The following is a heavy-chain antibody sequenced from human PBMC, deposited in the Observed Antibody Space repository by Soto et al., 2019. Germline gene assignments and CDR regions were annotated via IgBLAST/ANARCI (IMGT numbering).Heavy chain of an antibody. J-gene: IGHJ3*02. Sequence: QVQLQESGPGLVKPSQTLSLTCTVSGGSISSGGYYWSWIRQHPGKGLEWIGYIYYSGSTYYNPSLKSQVTISVDTSKNQFSLKLSSVTAADTAVYYCARQADYYDSAGDAFDIWGQGTMVTVSS. V-gene: IGHV4-31*01. CDR2: IYYSGST. D-gene: IGHD3-22*01. CDR1: GGSISSGGYY. CDR3: ARQADYYDSAGDAFDI.